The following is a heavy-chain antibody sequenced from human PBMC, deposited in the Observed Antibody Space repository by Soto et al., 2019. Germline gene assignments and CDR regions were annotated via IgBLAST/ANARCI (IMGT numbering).Heavy chain of an antibody. V-gene: IGHV3-73*02. J-gene: IGHJ4*02. Sequence: EVQLVESGGGLVQPGGSLKLSCAASGFTFSGSAMHWVRQASGKGLEWVGRIRSKANSYATAYAASVKGRFTISRDDSKNTAYLQMNSLKTEDTAVYYCTRPVWWGYDFGYDYWGQGTLVTVSS. CDR1: GFTFSGSA. CDR3: TRPVWWGYDFGYDY. CDR2: IRSKANSYAT. D-gene: IGHD5-12*01.